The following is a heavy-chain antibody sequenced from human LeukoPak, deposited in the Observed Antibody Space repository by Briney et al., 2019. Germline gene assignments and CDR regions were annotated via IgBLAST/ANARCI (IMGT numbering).Heavy chain of an antibody. D-gene: IGHD1-26*01. CDR1: GFTFGDYA. CDR3: TRDNYYGATFFDY. V-gene: IGHV3-49*04. CDR2: IRSKAYGGTT. J-gene: IGHJ4*02. Sequence: PGGSLRLSCTASGFTFGDYAMSWVRQAPGKGLEWVGFIRSKAYGGTTEYAASVKGRFTISRDDSKSIAYLQMNSLKTEDTAVYYCTRDNYYGATFFDYWGQGTLVTVPS.